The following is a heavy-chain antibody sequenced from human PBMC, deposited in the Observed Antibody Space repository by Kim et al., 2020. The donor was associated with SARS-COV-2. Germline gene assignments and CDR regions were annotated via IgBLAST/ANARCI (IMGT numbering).Heavy chain of an antibody. CDR2: IGGSDGVV. Sequence: CAASGLNFNIQYMTWVRQAPGKGLEWVSFIGGSDGVVSYADSVRGRFAISRDNARNTVYLQMNSLRAEDTAIYYCAPLHFYSSAHWGQGTLAT. J-gene: IGHJ4*02. CDR3: APLHFYSSAH. D-gene: IGHD6-19*01. V-gene: IGHV3-48*03. CDR1: GLNFNIQY.